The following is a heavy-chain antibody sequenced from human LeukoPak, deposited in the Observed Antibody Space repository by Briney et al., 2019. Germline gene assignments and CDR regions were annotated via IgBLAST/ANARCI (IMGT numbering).Heavy chain of an antibody. V-gene: IGHV4-38-2*01. CDR2: IYYSGST. Sequence: KPSETLSLTCAVSGHSMSSGYYWSWIRQPPGKGLEWIGSIYYSGSTYYNPSLKSRVTISVDTSKNQFSLKLSSVTAADTAVYYCARGEAIVAPFDYWGQGTLVTVSS. CDR1: GHSMSSGYY. CDR3: ARGEAIVAPFDY. J-gene: IGHJ4*02. D-gene: IGHD5-12*01.